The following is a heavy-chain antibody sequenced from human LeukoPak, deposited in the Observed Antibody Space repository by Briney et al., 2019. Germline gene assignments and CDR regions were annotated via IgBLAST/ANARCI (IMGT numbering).Heavy chain of an antibody. D-gene: IGHD3-22*01. V-gene: IGHV3-23*01. CDR3: AKDSNYYDSSGY. J-gene: IGHJ4*02. CDR2: VTGSGTST. Sequence: GRSLRLSCAASGFTFSSYAMHWVRQAPGKGLEWVSGVTGSGTSTYYADSVRGRFTISRDNSKNTLYLQMNSLRVEDTAVYYCAKDSNYYDSSGYWGQGTLVTVSS. CDR1: GFTFSSYA.